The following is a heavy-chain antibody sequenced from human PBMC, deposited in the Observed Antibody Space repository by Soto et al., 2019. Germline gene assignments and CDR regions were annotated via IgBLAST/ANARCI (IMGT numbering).Heavy chain of an antibody. V-gene: IGHV4-59*08. CDR3: ARHSNEYRKSLDY. CDR2: IYYSGSS. J-gene: IGHJ4*02. D-gene: IGHD1-1*01. Sequence: SETLSLTCAVYGGSFSGYYWSWIRQPPGKGLEWIAYIYYSGSSNSNPFLKSRVSISVDTSKNQFSLKLSSVTAADTAVYYCARHSNEYRKSLDYWGRGTLVTVSS. CDR1: GGSFSGYY.